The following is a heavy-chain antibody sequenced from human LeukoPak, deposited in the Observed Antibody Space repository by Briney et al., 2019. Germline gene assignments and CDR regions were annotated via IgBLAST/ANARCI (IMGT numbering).Heavy chain of an antibody. J-gene: IGHJ4*02. CDR1: GYTFTNYG. CDR3: ARTGTGYSSGHAHFGD. CDR2: ISAYNGNT. D-gene: IGHD6-19*01. V-gene: IGHV1-18*01. Sequence: ASMKVSCKASGYTFTNYGITWVRQAPGQGLEWMGRISAYNGNTDYAQNFQGRVTMTTDTITSTAYMELRSLRSDDTAVYYCARTGTGYSSGHAHFGDWGQGTLVTVSS.